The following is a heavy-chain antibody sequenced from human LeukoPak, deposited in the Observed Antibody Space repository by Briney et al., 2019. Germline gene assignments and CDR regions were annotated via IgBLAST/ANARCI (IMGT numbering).Heavy chain of an antibody. CDR1: GFTFSNAW. Sequence: GGSLRLSCAASGFTFSNAWMSWVRQAPGKGLEWVGRIKTKTDGGTTDYAAPVKGRFTISRDDSKNTLYLQMNSLKTEDTAVHYCSTGSYSGSRYDYWGQGTLVTVAS. D-gene: IGHD1-26*01. V-gene: IGHV3-15*01. CDR3: STGSYSGSRYDY. J-gene: IGHJ4*02. CDR2: IKTKTDGGTT.